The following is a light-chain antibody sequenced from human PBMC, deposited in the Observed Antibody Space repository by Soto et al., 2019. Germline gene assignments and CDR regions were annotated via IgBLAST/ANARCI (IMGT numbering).Light chain of an antibody. CDR3: MQGTNWPYT. Sequence: DIVMTQSPLSLPVTLGQPASISCRSSRSLVYKDGNTYLNWFHQRPGQSPRRLIYRVSDRDSGVPDRFSGTGSGTDFTLQISRVRAEDLGVYYCMQGTNWPYTFGQGTELEIK. V-gene: IGKV2-30*01. CDR2: RVS. J-gene: IGKJ2*01. CDR1: RSLVYKDGNTY.